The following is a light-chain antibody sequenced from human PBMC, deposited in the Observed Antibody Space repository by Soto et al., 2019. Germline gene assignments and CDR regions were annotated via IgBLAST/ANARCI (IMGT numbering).Light chain of an antibody. CDR1: QTISSW. J-gene: IGKJ1*01. CDR3: HQYDTYS. CDR2: KAS. Sequence: DIQMTQSPSTLSGSVGDRGTIICRASQTISSWLAWYQQKPGKAPKLLIYKASTLKSGVPSRFSGSGSGTEFTLTISSLQPDDFATYFCHQYDTYSFGQGTKVDIK. V-gene: IGKV1-5*03.